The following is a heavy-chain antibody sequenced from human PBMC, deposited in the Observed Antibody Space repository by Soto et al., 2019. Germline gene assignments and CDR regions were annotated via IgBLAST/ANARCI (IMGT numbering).Heavy chain of an antibody. CDR3: ARGQRFSDWFDP. Sequence: NPSETLSLTCTVSGGSMTSYYWTWIRQPAGKGLEWIGRVYSSGGTHYNPSLKSRVTISLDTSKNQFSLRLLSVTDADTAVYFCARGQRFSDWFDPWGQGXLVTVYS. CDR2: VYSSGGT. V-gene: IGHV4-4*07. J-gene: IGHJ5*02. CDR1: GGSMTSYY. D-gene: IGHD3-3*01.